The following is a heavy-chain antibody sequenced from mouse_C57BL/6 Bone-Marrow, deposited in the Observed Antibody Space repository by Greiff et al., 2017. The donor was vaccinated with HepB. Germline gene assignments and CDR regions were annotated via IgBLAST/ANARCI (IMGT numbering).Heavy chain of an antibody. D-gene: IGHD2-3*01. J-gene: IGHJ1*03. CDR3: ARHDGYPDWYFDV. Sequence: VHVKQSGAELVKPGASVKLSCTASGFNIKDYYMHWVKQRTEQGLEWIGRIDPEDGETKYAPKFQGKATITADTSSNTAYLQLSSLTSEDTAVYYCARHDGYPDWYFDVWGTGTTVTVSS. CDR1: GFNIKDYY. CDR2: IDPEDGET. V-gene: IGHV14-2*01.